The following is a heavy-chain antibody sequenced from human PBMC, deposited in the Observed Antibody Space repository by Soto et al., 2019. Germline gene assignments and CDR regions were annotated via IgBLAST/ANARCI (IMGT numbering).Heavy chain of an antibody. D-gene: IGHD2-2*01. Sequence: QVQLVQSGAELKKPGASVKVSCKASGYTFTSYDINWVRQATGQGLEWMGWMNPNSGNTGYAQKFQGRVTMTRNTTXYTAYMEASSLRTEATAVYYCARERAIVVVPAADYFYYGMDVWGQGTTVTVSS. V-gene: IGHV1-8*01. CDR1: GYTFTSYD. CDR2: MNPNSGNT. J-gene: IGHJ6*02. CDR3: ARERAIVVVPAADYFYYGMDV.